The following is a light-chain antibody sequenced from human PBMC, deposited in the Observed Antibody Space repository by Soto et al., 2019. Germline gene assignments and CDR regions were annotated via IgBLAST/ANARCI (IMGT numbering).Light chain of an antibody. CDR3: QQYGSSPLT. Sequence: ETVLTEWPGTVSGYRGERGSCCCRTSQSVSSSSLAWYQQKPGQAPRLLIYGASSRAAGVPDRFSGSGSGTAFTLTISRLGPEDFAVYYCQQYGSSPLTFGGGTKVDIK. J-gene: IGKJ4*01. CDR2: GAS. V-gene: IGKV3-20*01. CDR1: QSVSSSS.